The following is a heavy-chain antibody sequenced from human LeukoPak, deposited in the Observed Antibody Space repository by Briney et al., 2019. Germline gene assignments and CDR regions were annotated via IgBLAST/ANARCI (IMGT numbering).Heavy chain of an antibody. Sequence: GGSLRLSCAASGFSFSSYWMHWVRHAPGKGLVWVSRITIDGSTTSYADSVKGRFTISRDNDKNTLSLQMNSLRADDTAVYYCVSDHTGHDDYWGQGTLVTVSS. D-gene: IGHD1-1*01. CDR3: VSDHTGHDDY. CDR1: GFSFSSYW. J-gene: IGHJ4*02. V-gene: IGHV3-74*01. CDR2: ITIDGSTT.